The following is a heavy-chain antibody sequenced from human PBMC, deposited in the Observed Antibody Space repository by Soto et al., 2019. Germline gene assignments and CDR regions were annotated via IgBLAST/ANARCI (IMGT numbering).Heavy chain of an antibody. J-gene: IGHJ6*02. CDR1: GFTFSSYA. CDR3: VKEGRGSSTSCSRCYGLDV. Sequence: GGSLRLSCAASGFTFSSYAMSWVRQAPGKGLEWVAALSHDESNKFYAASVKGRFTISRDNSKNTLYLEMFSLRAEDTAVYYCVKEGRGSSTSCSRCYGLDVWGQGTTVTVSS. D-gene: IGHD2-2*01. V-gene: IGHV3-30*18. CDR2: LSHDESNK.